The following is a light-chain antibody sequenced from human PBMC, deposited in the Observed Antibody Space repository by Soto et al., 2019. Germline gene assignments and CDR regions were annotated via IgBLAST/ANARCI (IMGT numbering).Light chain of an antibody. CDR2: EGT. Sequence: QSALTQPASVSGSPGQSVTISCTGTRSDVGGYNLVSWYQQPPGKAPKVIIYEGTKRPSGVSGRFSGSKSGNTASLTISGLQADDEADYFCCSYAGGSTLYVFGTGTKLTVL. CDR3: CSYAGGSTLYV. V-gene: IGLV2-23*01. J-gene: IGLJ1*01. CDR1: RSDVGGYNL.